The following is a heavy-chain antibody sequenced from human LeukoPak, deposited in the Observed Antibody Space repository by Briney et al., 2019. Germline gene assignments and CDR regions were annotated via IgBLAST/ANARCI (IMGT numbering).Heavy chain of an antibody. J-gene: IGHJ4*02. Sequence: GGSLRLSCAASGFTFSDYYMSWIRQAPGKGLEWVSYISERGGSTTYADSVKGRFTISRDTSLNTLYLQMTSLRAEDTAVYFCAKRGIVIRGILVIGYHQEAYHYDYWGQGVLVTVSS. CDR1: GFTFSDYY. V-gene: IGHV3-23*01. CDR3: AKRGIVIRGILVIGYHQEAYHYDY. CDR2: ISERGGST. D-gene: IGHD3-10*01.